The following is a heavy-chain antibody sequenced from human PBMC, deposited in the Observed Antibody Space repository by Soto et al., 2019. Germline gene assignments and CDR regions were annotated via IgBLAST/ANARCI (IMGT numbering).Heavy chain of an antibody. CDR3: AHIPHYYQYDSFDP. D-gene: IGHD3-16*01. V-gene: IGHV2-5*02. CDR1: GFSLSTRGVG. Sequence: QITLKESGPTLVKPTQTLTLTCTFSGFSLSTRGVGVGWIRQPPGKALECLALIYWDDDKRYSPSLQSRLSTTNDTSKNQVVLTMTNVDPVDTATYYCAHIPHYYQYDSFDPWGQGTLVSLSS. J-gene: IGHJ5*02. CDR2: IYWDDDK.